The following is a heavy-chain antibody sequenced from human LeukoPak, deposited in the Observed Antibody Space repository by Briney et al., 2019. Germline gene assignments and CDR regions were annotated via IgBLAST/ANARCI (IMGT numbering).Heavy chain of an antibody. CDR1: GFTFSSYA. J-gene: IGHJ4*02. CDR2: ISSNGGST. D-gene: IGHD1-26*01. CDR3: ARVKGKSGSYYFDY. V-gene: IGHV3-64*01. Sequence: GGSLRLSCAASGFTFSSYAMHWVRQAPGKGLEYVSAISSNGGSTYYANSVKGRFTISRDNSKNTLYLQMGSLRAEDTAVYYCARVKGKSGSYYFDYWGQGTLVTVSS.